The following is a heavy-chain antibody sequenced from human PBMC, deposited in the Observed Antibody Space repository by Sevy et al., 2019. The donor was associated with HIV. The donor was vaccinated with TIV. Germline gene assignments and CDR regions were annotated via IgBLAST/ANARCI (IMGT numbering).Heavy chain of an antibody. CDR3: ARHFGDPYIVVVVAAPFAY. CDR1: GGSVSSRSYY. CDR2: IYYSGST. V-gene: IGHV4-39*01. Sequence: SETLSLSCTVSGGSVSSRSYYWGWIRQPPGKGLEWIGSIYYSGSTYYNPSLKSRVTISVDTSKNQFSLKLSSVTAADTAVYYCARHFGDPYIVVVVAAPFAYWGQGTLVTVSS. D-gene: IGHD2-15*01. J-gene: IGHJ4*02.